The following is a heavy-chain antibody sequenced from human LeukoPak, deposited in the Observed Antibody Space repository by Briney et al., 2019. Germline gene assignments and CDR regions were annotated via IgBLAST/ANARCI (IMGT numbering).Heavy chain of an antibody. D-gene: IGHD6-19*01. CDR3: ASPTRYSSGWYLAFDI. V-gene: IGHV1-2*02. Sequence: ASVKVSCKASGYTFTGYYMHWVRQAPGQGLEWMGWINPNSGGTNYAQKFQGRVTMTRDTSISTAYMELSRLRSDDTAVYYCASPTRYSSGWYLAFDIWGQGTMVTVSS. CDR1: GYTFTGYY. J-gene: IGHJ3*02. CDR2: INPNSGGT.